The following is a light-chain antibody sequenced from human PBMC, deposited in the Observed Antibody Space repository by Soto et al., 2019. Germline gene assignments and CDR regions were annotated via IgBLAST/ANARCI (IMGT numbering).Light chain of an antibody. CDR1: SSDVGGYNY. V-gene: IGLV2-11*01. J-gene: IGLJ2*01. CDR3: CSYAGSFAV. CDR2: DVS. Sequence: QSALTQPRSVSGSPGQSVTISCTGTSSDVGGYNYVSWYQQHPGKAPKLMIYDVSKRPSGVPDRFSGSKSGNTASLTISGLQAEDEAEYYCCSYAGSFAVFGGGTKVTV.